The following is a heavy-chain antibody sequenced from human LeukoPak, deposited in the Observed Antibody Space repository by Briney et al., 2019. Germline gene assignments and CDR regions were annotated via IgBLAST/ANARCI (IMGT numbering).Heavy chain of an antibody. D-gene: IGHD6-13*01. V-gene: IGHV3-48*02. CDR3: ARALGSSWDSSLDS. CDR2: ISSTSSTI. Sequence: GGSLRLSCAASGFTFSSYSMNWVRQTPGKGLGWISYISSTSSTIYFADSVKGRFTISRDNAKNSLYLQMNSLRDEDTAVYYCARALGSSWDSSLDSWGQGTLVPVSS. J-gene: IGHJ4*02. CDR1: GFTFSSYS.